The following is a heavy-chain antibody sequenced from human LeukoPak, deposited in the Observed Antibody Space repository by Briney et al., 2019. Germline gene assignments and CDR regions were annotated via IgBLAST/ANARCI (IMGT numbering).Heavy chain of an antibody. CDR3: AKGVTMIVVVRGKGYDY. CDR1: GFTFSSYA. Sequence: PGGSLRLSCAASGFTFSSYAMSWVRQAPGKGLEWVSAISGSGGSTYYADSVKGRFTISRDNSKNTLYLQMNSLRAEDTAVYYCAKGVTMIVVVRGKGYDYWGQGTPVTVSS. CDR2: ISGSGGST. D-gene: IGHD3-22*01. V-gene: IGHV3-23*01. J-gene: IGHJ4*02.